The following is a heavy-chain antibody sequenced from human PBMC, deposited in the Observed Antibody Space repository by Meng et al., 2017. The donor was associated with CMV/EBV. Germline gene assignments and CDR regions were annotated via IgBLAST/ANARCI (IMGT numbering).Heavy chain of an antibody. V-gene: IGHV3-30*02. CDR2: IRYDGSNK. CDR1: GFTFSSYG. D-gene: IGHD6-19*01. Sequence: GESLKISCAASGFTFSSYGMHWVRQAPGKGLEWVAFIRYDGSNKYYADSVKGRFTISRDNSKNTLYLQMNSLRAEDTAVYYCAKLLVVAGTVGRTKGAYRDYWGQGMLVTVSS. J-gene: IGHJ4*02. CDR3: AKLLVVAGTVGRTKGAYRDY.